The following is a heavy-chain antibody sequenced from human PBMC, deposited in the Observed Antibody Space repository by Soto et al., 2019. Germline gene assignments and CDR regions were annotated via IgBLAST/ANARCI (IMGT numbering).Heavy chain of an antibody. CDR3: ARWYYYDSSGYFSY. J-gene: IGHJ4*02. CDR2: INHSGST. CDR1: GGSISSYY. D-gene: IGHD3-22*01. V-gene: IGHV4-34*01. Sequence: SETLSLTCTVSGGSISSYYWSWIRPPPGKGLEWIGEINHSGSTNYNPSLKSRVTISVDTSKNQFSLKLSSVTAADTAVYYCARWYYYDSSGYFSYWGQGTLVTVS.